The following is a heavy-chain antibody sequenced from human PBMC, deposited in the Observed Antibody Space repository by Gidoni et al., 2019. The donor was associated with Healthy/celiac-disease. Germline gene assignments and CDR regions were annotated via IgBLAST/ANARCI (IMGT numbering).Heavy chain of an antibody. J-gene: IGHJ2*01. CDR3: ATRRPYGKGDWYFDL. CDR2: INHSGST. V-gene: IGHV4-34*01. Sequence: QVQLQQWGAGLLKPSATLSLTCAVYGGSFSGYYWSWIRQPPGKGLEWIGEINHSGSTNYNPSLKSRVTISVDTSKNQFSLKLSSVTAADTAVYYCATRRPYGKGDWYFDLWGRGTLVTVSS. CDR1: GGSFSGYY. D-gene: IGHD3-10*01.